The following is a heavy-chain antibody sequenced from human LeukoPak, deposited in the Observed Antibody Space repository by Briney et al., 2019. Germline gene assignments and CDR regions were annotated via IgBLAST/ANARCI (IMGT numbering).Heavy chain of an antibody. CDR2: ISAYNGNT. J-gene: IGHJ4*02. Sequence: ASVKVSCTASGYTFTSYGISWVRQAPGQGLEWMGWISAYNGNTNYAQKLQGRVTMTTDTSTSTAHTELRSLRSDDTAVYYCARDRTAIAAAGTHFDYWGQGTLVTVSS. V-gene: IGHV1-18*01. CDR1: GYTFTSYG. D-gene: IGHD6-13*01. CDR3: ARDRTAIAAAGTHFDY.